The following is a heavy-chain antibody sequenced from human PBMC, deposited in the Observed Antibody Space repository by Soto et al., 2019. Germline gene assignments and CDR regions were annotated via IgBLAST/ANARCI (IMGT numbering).Heavy chain of an antibody. J-gene: IGHJ4*02. CDR3: GRGGVSGRVRAYYDFWGRPPDY. V-gene: IGHV1-8*01. CDR2: MNPNSGNT. Sequence: QVQLVQSGAEVKKPGASVKVSCKASGYTFTSYDINWVRQATGQGLEWMGWMNPNSGNTGYAQKFQGRVTMTRNTFLRKGYMGLGSLGSEGTAVDYCGRGGVSGRVRAYYDFWGRPPDYWGQGTLVTVSS. CDR1: GYTFTSYD. D-gene: IGHD3-3*01.